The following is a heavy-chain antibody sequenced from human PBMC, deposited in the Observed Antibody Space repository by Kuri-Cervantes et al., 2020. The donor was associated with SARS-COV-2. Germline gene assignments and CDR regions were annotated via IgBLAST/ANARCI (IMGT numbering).Heavy chain of an antibody. CDR1: GFTFSSYA. CDR2: ISNDGSNK. J-gene: IGHJ4*02. CDR3: AKGVGATR. Sequence: GESLKISCAASGFTFSSYAMHWVRQAPGKGLEWVAVISNDGSNKYYADSVKGRFTISRDNSEKTLYLEMNSLRAEDTAVYYCAKGVGATRWGQRSRVTVSS. D-gene: IGHD1-26*01. V-gene: IGHV3-30-3*01.